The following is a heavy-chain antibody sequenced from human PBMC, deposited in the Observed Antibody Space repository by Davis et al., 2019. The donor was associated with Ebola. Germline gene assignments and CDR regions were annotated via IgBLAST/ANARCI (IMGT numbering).Heavy chain of an antibody. CDR1: AFTVSSNY. CDR3: ARDRGYTYGSGAFDI. Sequence: GGSLRLSCAASAFTVSSNYMSWVRQAPGKGLEWVSVIYSGGSTYYADSLKGRFTISRDNSRNTLYLHMSSLRAEDMAVYYCARDRGYTYGSGAFDIWGQGTMVTVSS. CDR2: IYSGGST. J-gene: IGHJ3*02. D-gene: IGHD5-18*01. V-gene: IGHV3-66*01.